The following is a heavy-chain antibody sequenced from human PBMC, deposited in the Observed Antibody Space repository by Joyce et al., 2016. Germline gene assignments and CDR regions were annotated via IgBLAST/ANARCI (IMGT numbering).Heavy chain of an antibody. Sequence: EVRLVESGGGLVQPGGSLRLSCEVSGLRFSQFYINWVRQDPGKGREWVGRSKNKPDGYITEYAASVKGRFTISRDDSKSSLYLQMNSLRSEDTAFYYCATEGASSGPDFDRWGQGTLVTVSS. V-gene: IGHV3-72*01. J-gene: IGHJ4*02. CDR2: SKNKPDGYIT. CDR3: ATEGASSGPDFDR. CDR1: GLRFSQFY. D-gene: IGHD3-22*01.